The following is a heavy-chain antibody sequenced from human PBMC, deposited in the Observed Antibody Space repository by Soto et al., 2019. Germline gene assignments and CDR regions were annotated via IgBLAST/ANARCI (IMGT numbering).Heavy chain of an antibody. CDR3: ARDPCGGDCQPHYYYGLDV. J-gene: IGHJ6*02. V-gene: IGHV4-31*03. CDR1: GGSISSGFYY. CDR2: IHYKGST. Sequence: QVHLQESGPGLVKPSQTLSLTCTVSGGSISSGFYYWSWIRQHPGKGLQWIGYIHYKGSTNYNPSLKSRVTISIDTSKNQFSLKLSSVTAADTAVYYCARDPCGGDCQPHYYYGLDVWGQGTTVTVSS. D-gene: IGHD2-21*02.